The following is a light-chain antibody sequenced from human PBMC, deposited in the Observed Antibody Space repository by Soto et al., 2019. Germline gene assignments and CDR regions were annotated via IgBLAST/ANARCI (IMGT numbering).Light chain of an antibody. J-gene: IGLJ2*01. CDR1: SSDVGSYNL. V-gene: IGLV2-23*03. CDR2: EGS. CDR3: CSYAGSSTFL. Sequence: QAVVTQPASVSGSPGQSITISCTGTSSDVGSYNLVSWYQQHPGKAPKLMIYEGSKRPSGVSNRFSGSKSGNTASLTISGLQAEDEADYYCCSYAGSSTFLFGGGTKVTVL.